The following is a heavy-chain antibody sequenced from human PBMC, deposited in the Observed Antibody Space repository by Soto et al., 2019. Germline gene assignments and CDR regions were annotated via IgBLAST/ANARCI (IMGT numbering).Heavy chain of an antibody. Sequence: EGSLRLSCAASGFTFSSYTMNWVRQAPGRGLEWLSTITNNGGSTYYADSVKGRFTISRDNSKNTLYLQMTSLRAEDTAVYYCAKDWGGRGWPLFDSWGQGTLVTVSS. CDR2: ITNNGGST. J-gene: IGHJ4*02. V-gene: IGHV3-23*01. D-gene: IGHD6-19*01. CDR3: AKDWGGRGWPLFDS. CDR1: GFTFSSYT.